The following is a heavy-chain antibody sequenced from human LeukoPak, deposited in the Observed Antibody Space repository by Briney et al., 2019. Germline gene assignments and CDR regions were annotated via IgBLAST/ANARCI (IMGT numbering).Heavy chain of an antibody. CDR1: RFTFSDFY. CDR2: ISNSGTTI. J-gene: IGHJ4*02. D-gene: IGHD6-19*01. CDR3: ARHARVAGFDY. Sequence: PGGSLRLSCAASRFTFSDFYMSWIRQAPGKGLEWISYISNSGTTIYYADSVKGRFTISRDNAKNSLYLQMNSLRAEDAAVYYCARHARVAGFDYWGLGTLVTVSS. V-gene: IGHV3-11*04.